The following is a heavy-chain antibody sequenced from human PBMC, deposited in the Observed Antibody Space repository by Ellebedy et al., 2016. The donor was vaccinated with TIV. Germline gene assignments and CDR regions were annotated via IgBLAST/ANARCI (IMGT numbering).Heavy chain of an antibody. D-gene: IGHD2-2*01. CDR2: IKEEGIEA. V-gene: IGHV3-7*03. J-gene: IGHJ4*02. CDR3: ARAGGRHSTGSGFY. Sequence: GESLKISCAASGFTFSGYWMSWVRQAPGKGLEWVANIKEEGIEAYYVDSVKGRFTISRDNAKNSLYLQMSNLRAEDTAVFYCARAGGRHSTGSGFYWGQGTRVTVST. CDR1: GFTFSGYW.